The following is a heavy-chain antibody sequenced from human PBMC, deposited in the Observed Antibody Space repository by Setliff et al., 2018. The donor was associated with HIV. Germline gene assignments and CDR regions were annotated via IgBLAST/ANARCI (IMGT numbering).Heavy chain of an antibody. CDR1: GVTFSNCS. Sequence: SVKVSCKASGVTFSNCSISWVRQAPGQGLEWMGGIIPMYGPEHYAQKFQGRVTITADESTTTAYMELNRLTSEDTALYDCARFGVSSRHTGDFFDSWGQGTLVTVSS. CDR2: IIPMYGPE. V-gene: IGHV1-69*13. D-gene: IGHD3-10*01. J-gene: IGHJ4*02. CDR3: ARFGVSSRHTGDFFDS.